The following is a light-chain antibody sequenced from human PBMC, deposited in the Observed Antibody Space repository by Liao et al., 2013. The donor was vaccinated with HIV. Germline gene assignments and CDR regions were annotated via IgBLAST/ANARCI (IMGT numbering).Light chain of an antibody. CDR2: YDS. V-gene: IGLV3-21*04. J-gene: IGLJ3*02. Sequence: SYELTQPPSVSVAPGKTARITCGGNNIGSKSVHWYQQKPGQAPVLVIYYDSDRPSGIPERFSGSSSGNTATLTISRVEAGDEADYYCLVWDSSSDRVFGGGTKLTVL. CDR3: LVWDSSSDRV. CDR1: NIGSKS.